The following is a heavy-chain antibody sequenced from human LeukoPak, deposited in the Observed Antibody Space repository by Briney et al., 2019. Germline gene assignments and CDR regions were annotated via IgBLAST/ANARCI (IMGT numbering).Heavy chain of an antibody. Sequence: PGGSLRLSCAASGFTFSSYAMSWVRQAPGKGLEWVANIKQDGSDKYYVDSVKGRFTISRDNAKNSLYLQMNSLKAEDTAVYYCAKTTTESSLYFQHWGQGTLVTVSS. V-gene: IGHV3-7*01. D-gene: IGHD1-1*01. CDR1: GFTFSSYA. CDR2: IKQDGSDK. CDR3: AKTTTESSLYFQH. J-gene: IGHJ1*01.